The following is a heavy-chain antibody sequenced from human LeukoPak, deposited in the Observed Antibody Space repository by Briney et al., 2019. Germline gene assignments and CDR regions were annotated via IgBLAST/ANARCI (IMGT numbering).Heavy chain of an antibody. CDR2: IYWNDDK. CDR3: AHSRIVRIHFDL. V-gene: IGHV2-5*01. Sequence: WIRQPPGKALEWLALIYWNDDKRYSPSLKSRLTITKDTSKNQVVLTMTDMDPVDTATYYCAHSRIVRIHFDLWGRGTLVTVSS. D-gene: IGHD1-26*01. J-gene: IGHJ2*01.